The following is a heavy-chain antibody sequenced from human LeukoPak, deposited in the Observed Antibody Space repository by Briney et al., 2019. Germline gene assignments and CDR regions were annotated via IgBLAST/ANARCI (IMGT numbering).Heavy chain of an antibody. Sequence: ASVKVSCKASGGTFSSYAISWVRQAPGQGLEWMGGIIPIFGTANCAQKFQGRVTITTDESTSTAYMELSSLRSEDTAVYYCAREGGYSNYVHYMDVWGKGTTVTVSS. D-gene: IGHD4-11*01. J-gene: IGHJ6*03. CDR2: IIPIFGTA. CDR1: GGTFSSYA. CDR3: AREGGYSNYVHYMDV. V-gene: IGHV1-69*05.